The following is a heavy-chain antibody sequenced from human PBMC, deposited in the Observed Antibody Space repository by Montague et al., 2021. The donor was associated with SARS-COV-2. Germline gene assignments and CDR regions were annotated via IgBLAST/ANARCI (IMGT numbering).Heavy chain of an antibody. J-gene: IGHJ6*04. CDR1: GGSFSTYS. CDR3: AGLGDGVLPSPILGVGTYYSYYGMDV. CDR2: IHHCGST. Sequence: SETLSLTCAVHGGSFSTYSWNWIRQPPGTGLELIGEIHHCGSTNYNPSLKIRVTISADTSKNQFSLKLTYVTAADTAVYYCAGLGDGVLPSPILGVGTYYSYYGMDVWGKGTPVTVSS. D-gene: IGHD3-10*01. V-gene: IGHV4-34*01.